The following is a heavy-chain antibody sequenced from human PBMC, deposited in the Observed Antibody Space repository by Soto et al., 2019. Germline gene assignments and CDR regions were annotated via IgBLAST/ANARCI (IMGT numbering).Heavy chain of an antibody. CDR2: IIPIFGTA. CDR3: AREYAKGYCISTSCYEGGAYYYSGMDV. CDR1: GGTFSSYA. J-gene: IGHJ6*02. V-gene: IGHV1-69*12. Sequence: QVQLVQSGAEVKKPGSSVKVSSKASGGTFSSYAISWVRQAPGQGLEWMGGIIPIFGTANYAQKFQGRVTITADDSTSTACMELMSLRFEDTAVYYCAREYAKGYCISTSCYEGGAYYYSGMDVWGQGTTVTVSS. D-gene: IGHD2-2*01.